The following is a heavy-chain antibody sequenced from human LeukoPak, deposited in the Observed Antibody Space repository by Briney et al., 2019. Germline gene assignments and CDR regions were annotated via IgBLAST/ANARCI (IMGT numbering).Heavy chain of an antibody. D-gene: IGHD2/OR15-2a*01. CDR2: LYYSGRT. V-gene: IGHV4-59*01. J-gene: IGHJ6*02. CDR1: GGSISSYY. Sequence: PSETLSLTCTVSGGSISSYYWSWLPQPPGKRLEWIGYLYYSGRTDYNPSLKGRVTISEDTSKNQFSLKLNSVTAADTAVYYCARSLQYGNNNYYYYGMDVWGQGTTVTVSS. CDR3: ARSLQYGNNNYYYYGMDV.